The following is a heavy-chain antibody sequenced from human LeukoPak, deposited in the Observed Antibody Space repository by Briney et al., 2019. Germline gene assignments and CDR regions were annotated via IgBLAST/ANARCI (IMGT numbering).Heavy chain of an antibody. CDR2: ISAYNGNT. CDR3: ARDAKYYDFWSGYCWFDP. D-gene: IGHD3-3*01. V-gene: IGHV1-18*01. J-gene: IGHJ5*02. CDR1: GGTFISYA. Sequence: ASVKVSCKASGGTFISYAISWVRQAPGQGLEWMGWISAYNGNTNYAQKLQGRVTMTTDTSTSTAYMELRSLRSDDTAVYYCARDAKYYDFWSGYCWFDPWGQGTLVTVSS.